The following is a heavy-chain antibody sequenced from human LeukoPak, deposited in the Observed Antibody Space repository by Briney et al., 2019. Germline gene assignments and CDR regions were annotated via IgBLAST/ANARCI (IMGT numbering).Heavy chain of an antibody. CDR1: GFIFSNFG. Sequence: GGSLRLSCTASGFIFSNFGVTWVRQAPGKGLEWVSCMDRHSDIYYADSVKRRFTISRDNARNSVYLQMNSLTVEDSGVYYCVGDPTTNRYQYFQYWGQGALVTVSS. D-gene: IGHD1-14*01. V-gene: IGHV3-21*01. CDR3: VGDPTTNRYQYFQY. CDR2: MDRHSDI. J-gene: IGHJ4*02.